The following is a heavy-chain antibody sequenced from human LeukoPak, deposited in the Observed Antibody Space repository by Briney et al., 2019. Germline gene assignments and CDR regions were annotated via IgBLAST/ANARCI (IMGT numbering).Heavy chain of an antibody. CDR3: ARSPEGVLGARGYYFDY. V-gene: IGHV3-48*03. CDR1: GFTFSSYE. Sequence: PGGSLRLSCAASGFTFSSYEMNWVRQAPGKGLEWVSNISSSGSTIYYADSVKGRFTISRDNAKNSLYLQMNSLRAEDTAVYYCARSPEGVLGARGYYFDYWGQGTLVTVSS. D-gene: IGHD1-26*01. J-gene: IGHJ4*02. CDR2: ISSSGSTI.